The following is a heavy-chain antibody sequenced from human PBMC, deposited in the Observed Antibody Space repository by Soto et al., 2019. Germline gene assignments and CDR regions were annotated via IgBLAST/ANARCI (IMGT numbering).Heavy chain of an antibody. CDR3: ARSDCTSTSCYVVWFDP. J-gene: IGHJ5*02. CDR1: GFNFSNYG. V-gene: IGHV3-21*01. D-gene: IGHD2-2*01. Sequence: EVQVVESGGGLVQPGGSLRLSCAASGFNFSNYGMNWVRQAPGKGLEWVSSISSSRSYISYADSVKGRFTISRDNAKNSVYLQMNSLRAEDTAVYYCARSDCTSTSCYVVWFDPWGQGTLVTVSS. CDR2: ISSSRSYI.